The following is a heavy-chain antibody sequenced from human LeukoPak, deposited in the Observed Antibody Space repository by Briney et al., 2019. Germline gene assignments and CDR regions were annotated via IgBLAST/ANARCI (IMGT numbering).Heavy chain of an antibody. D-gene: IGHD1-7*01. V-gene: IGHV4-34*01. Sequence: PSDTLSLTCAVFGGSFSSYYWSWIRQTPGKGLEWIGEINHSGRTNYNPSLKSRVTLSVDTSKNQFSLKMSSVTAADTAVYYCARPYYSGTYWFDSWGQGTLVTVSS. CDR3: ARPYYSGTYWFDS. CDR1: GGSFSSYY. CDR2: INHSGRT. J-gene: IGHJ5*01.